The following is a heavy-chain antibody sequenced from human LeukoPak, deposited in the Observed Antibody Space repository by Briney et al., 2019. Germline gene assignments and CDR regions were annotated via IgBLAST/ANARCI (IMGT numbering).Heavy chain of an antibody. J-gene: IGHJ4*02. CDR3: AKSLWFGELGFDY. D-gene: IGHD3-10*01. Sequence: GGSLRLSCAASGFTFSSYGMRWVRQAPGKGLEWVAFIRYDGSNKYYADSVKGRFTISRDNSKNTLYLQMNSLRAEDTAVYYCAKSLWFGELGFDYWGQGTLVTVSS. CDR1: GFTFSSYG. CDR2: IRYDGSNK. V-gene: IGHV3-30*02.